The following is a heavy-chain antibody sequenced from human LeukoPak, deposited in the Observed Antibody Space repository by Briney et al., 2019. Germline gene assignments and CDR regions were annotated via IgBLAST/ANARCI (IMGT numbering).Heavy chain of an antibody. Sequence: PSETLSLTCTVSGGSISSSTYYWGWIRQPPGKGLEWIGSIAYSGSTFYNPSLKIRVTISVDVSKNQFSLKLTSVTAADTAVYYCARVCEDTARERYYYYYYMDVWGKGTTVTVSS. CDR3: ARVCEDTARERYYYYYYMDV. D-gene: IGHD5-18*01. CDR1: GGSISSSTYY. V-gene: IGHV4-39*01. CDR2: IAYSGST. J-gene: IGHJ6*03.